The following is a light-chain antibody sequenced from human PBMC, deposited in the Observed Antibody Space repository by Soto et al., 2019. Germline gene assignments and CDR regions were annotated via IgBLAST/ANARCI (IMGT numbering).Light chain of an antibody. Sequence: AIRMTQSPSSLSVSAGDRVTITCRASQDISSYLAWYQQRPGRAPKLLIYAGSTLQIGVPSRFSGSGSGTKFTLTIASLQPDDFATYYCQQYETFSGTFGPGTKVEI. CDR1: QDISSY. CDR2: AGS. V-gene: IGKV1-8*01. J-gene: IGKJ1*01. CDR3: QQYETFSGT.